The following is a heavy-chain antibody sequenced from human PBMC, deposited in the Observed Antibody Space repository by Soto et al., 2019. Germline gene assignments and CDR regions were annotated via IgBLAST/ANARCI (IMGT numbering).Heavy chain of an antibody. CDR1: GFTFSSYG. J-gene: IGHJ6*02. CDR3: ARDVDTATYYYYYGMDV. CDR2: IWYDGSNK. D-gene: IGHD5-18*01. Sequence: PGGSLRLSCAASGFTFSSYGMHWVRQAPGKGLEWVAVIWYDGSNKYYADSVKGRFTITRDNSKNTLYQQMNSLRAEDTAVYYCARDVDTATYYYYYGMDVWGQGTTVTVSS. V-gene: IGHV3-33*01.